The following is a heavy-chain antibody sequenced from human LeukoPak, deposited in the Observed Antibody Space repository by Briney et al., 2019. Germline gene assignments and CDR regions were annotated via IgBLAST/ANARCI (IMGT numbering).Heavy chain of an antibody. CDR3: AKGYSSSGWYRFDY. D-gene: IGHD6-19*01. J-gene: IGHJ4*02. CDR2: ISSSGGST. Sequence: PGGSLRLSCAASGFTFSSYAMSWVRQAPGEGLEWVSAISSSGGSTYYADSVKGRFTISRDNSTNTLYLQMNSLRAEDTAVYYCAKGYSSSGWYRFDYWGQGTLVTVSS. V-gene: IGHV3-23*01. CDR1: GFTFSSYA.